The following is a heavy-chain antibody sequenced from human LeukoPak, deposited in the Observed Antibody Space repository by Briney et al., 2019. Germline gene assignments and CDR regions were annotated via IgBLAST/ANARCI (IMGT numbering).Heavy chain of an antibody. V-gene: IGHV4-30-4*01. CDR3: ARGRTTTVTTDYYYYGMDV. Sequence: PSETLSLTCTVSGGSISSGDYYWSWIRQPPGKGLEWIGYIYYSGSTYYNPSLKSRVTISVDTSKNQFSLKLSSVTAADTAVYYCARGRTTTVTTDYYYYGMDVWGQGTTVTVSS. CDR2: IYYSGST. J-gene: IGHJ6*02. CDR1: GGSISSGDYY. D-gene: IGHD4-4*01.